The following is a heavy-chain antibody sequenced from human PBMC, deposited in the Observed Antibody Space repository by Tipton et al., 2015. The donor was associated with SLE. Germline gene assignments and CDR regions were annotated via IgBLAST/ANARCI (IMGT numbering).Heavy chain of an antibody. CDR3: ARDGPLSGWDYYYYGLDV. CDR1: GAYISSQY. V-gene: IGHV4-59*11. J-gene: IGHJ6*02. CDR2: IYTSGDT. D-gene: IGHD6-19*01. Sequence: TLSLTCTVSGAYISSQYWAWIRQPPGEGLEWIGHIYTSGDTNYNPSLKSRVTISLDTSKNQFSLKVKSVTAADTAVYYCARDGPLSGWDYYYYGLDVWGQGTTVTVSS.